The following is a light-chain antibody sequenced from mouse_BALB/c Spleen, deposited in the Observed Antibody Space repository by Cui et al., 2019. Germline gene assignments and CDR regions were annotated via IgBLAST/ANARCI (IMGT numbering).Light chain of an antibody. CDR3: KQAYDVPFT. Sequence: DIQMTQSPASLAASVGETVTITCRASENIYYSLAWYQQKQGKSPQLLIYNANSLEDGVPSRFIGSGSGTQYSMKINSMQPEDTATYFCKQAYDVPFTFGSGTKLEIK. CDR1: ENIYYS. J-gene: IGKJ4*01. CDR2: NAN. V-gene: IGKV12-38*01.